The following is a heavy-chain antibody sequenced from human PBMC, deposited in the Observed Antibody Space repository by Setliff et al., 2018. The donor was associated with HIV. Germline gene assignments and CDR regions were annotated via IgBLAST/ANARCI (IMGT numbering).Heavy chain of an antibody. CDR1: GGSFSGYY. Sequence: SETLSLTCAVYGGSFSGYYWTWIRQPPGKGLEWIGEINHSGSTNYNPSFKRRLTISVDTSKNQFSLKLSSVTAADTAVYYCARGLMGATTNGFFDSWGEGTLVTVAS. CDR2: INHSGST. D-gene: IGHD1-26*01. V-gene: IGHV4-34*01. J-gene: IGHJ4*02. CDR3: ARGLMGATTNGFFDS.